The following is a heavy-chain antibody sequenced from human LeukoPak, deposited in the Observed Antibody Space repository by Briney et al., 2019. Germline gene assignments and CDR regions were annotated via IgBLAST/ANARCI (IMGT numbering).Heavy chain of an antibody. CDR3: ARGAKKVGIAAAGRYFAY. CDR1: GFSVTGSY. J-gene: IGHJ4*02. V-gene: IGHV3-66*02. D-gene: IGHD6-13*01. CDR2: FYSGGTT. Sequence: GGSLRLSCVVSGFSVTGSYMTWVRLAPGKGLEWVSTFYSGGTTFYTDSVRGRFTISRDNSKNTLYLQMNSLRAGDTAVYYCARGAKKVGIAAAGRYFAYWGQGTLVTVSS.